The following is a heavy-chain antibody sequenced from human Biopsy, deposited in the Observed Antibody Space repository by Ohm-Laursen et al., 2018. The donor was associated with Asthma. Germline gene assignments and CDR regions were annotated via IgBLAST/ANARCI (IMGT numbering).Heavy chain of an antibody. CDR1: GTHFGSYN. Sequence: RLSCAASGTHFGSYNMHWARQAPGKGLEWVAVITFDGSTQHYGDSVKGRFTIPRDNSKNMLFLQMNSLRAEDTAVYYCSRDTLGYYFDIWGQGTQVTVSS. J-gene: IGHJ4*02. CDR3: SRDTLGYYFDI. V-gene: IGHV3-30-3*01. CDR2: ITFDGSTQ. D-gene: IGHD6-13*01.